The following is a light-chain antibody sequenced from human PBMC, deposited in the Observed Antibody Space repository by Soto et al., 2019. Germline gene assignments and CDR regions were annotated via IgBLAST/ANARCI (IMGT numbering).Light chain of an antibody. CDR1: SSDVGAYNY. CDR2: DVT. J-gene: IGLJ1*01. V-gene: IGLV2-11*01. Sequence: QSALTQPRSVSGSPGQSITISCTGTSSDVGAYNYVSWYQQHPGKVPKLMIYDVTNRPSGVPDRFSGSKSGNTASLTISGLQAEDEADYYCCSYAGTYIFVFGTGTKLTVL. CDR3: CSYAGTYIFV.